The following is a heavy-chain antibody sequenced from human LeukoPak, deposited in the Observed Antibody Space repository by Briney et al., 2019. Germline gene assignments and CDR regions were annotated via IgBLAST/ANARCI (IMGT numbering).Heavy chain of an antibody. CDR2: ISSSGSTI. V-gene: IGHV3-48*03. CDR3: AELGITMIGGV. Sequence: GESLRLSCPAYGFTFSSYEMNWVRQAPGKGLEWVSYISSSGSTIYYADSVKGRFTISRDNAKNSLYLQMNSLRAEDTAVYYCAELGITMIGGVWGKGTTVTISS. D-gene: IGHD3-10*02. J-gene: IGHJ6*04. CDR1: GFTFSSYE.